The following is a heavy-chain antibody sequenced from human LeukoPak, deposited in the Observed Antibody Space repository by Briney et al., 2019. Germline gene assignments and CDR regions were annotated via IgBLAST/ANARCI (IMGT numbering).Heavy chain of an antibody. CDR1: GFTVSSNY. J-gene: IGHJ3*02. Sequence: PGGSLRLSCAASGFTVSSNYMSWVRQAPGKGPEWVSVIYSGDSTFYADSVKGRFTISRDNSKNTLYLQMNSLRAEDTAVYYCARALGDAFDIWGQGTMVTVSS. CDR3: ARALGDAFDI. D-gene: IGHD3-16*01. V-gene: IGHV3-53*01. CDR2: IYSGDST.